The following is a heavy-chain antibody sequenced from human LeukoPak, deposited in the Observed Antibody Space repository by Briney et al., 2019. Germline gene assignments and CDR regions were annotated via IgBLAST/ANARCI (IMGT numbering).Heavy chain of an antibody. J-gene: IGHJ4*02. CDR2: INHSGST. CDR1: GGSFSGYY. Sequence: SETLSLTCAVYGGSFSGYYWSWIRQPPGKGLEWIGEINHSGSTNYNPSLKSRVTISVDTSKNQFSLKLSSVTAADTAVYYCARAREYSYVYPTYYFNYGAQEPRVTVSS. V-gene: IGHV4-34*01. CDR3: ARAREYSYVYPTYYFNY. D-gene: IGHD5-18*01.